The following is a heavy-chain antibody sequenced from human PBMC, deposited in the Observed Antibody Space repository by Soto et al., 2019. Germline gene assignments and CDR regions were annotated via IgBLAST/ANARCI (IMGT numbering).Heavy chain of an antibody. CDR2: ISGSGGGT. V-gene: IGHV3-23*01. CDR1: GFSLSSYA. J-gene: IGHJ3*02. Sequence: LRLSCAASGFSLSSYAMSWVRQAPGKGLEWVSTISGSGGGTYYADSVKGRFTISRDNSKKTLYLQMNSLRAEDTAVYYCAKRSAFDIWGQGTMVTVSS. CDR3: AKRSAFDI.